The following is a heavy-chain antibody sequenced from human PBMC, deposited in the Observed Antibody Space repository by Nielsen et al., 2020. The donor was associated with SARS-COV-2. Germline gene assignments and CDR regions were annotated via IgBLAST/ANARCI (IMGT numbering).Heavy chain of an antibody. D-gene: IGHD3-3*01. CDR3: ARSPYYDFWSGYYSAGGYFGY. Sequence: PGKGLEWIGYIYYSGSTNYNPSLKSRVTISVDTSKNQFSLKLSSVTAADTAVYYCARSPYYDFWSGYYSAGGYFGYWGQGTLVTVSS. V-gene: IGHV4-59*08. J-gene: IGHJ4*02. CDR2: IYYSGST.